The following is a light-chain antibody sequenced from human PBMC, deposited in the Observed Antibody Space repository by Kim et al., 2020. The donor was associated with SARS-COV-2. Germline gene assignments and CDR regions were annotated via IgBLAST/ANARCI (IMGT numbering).Light chain of an antibody. CDR1: QTLKNNN. J-gene: IGKJ4*01. CDR2: AAS. CDR3: QQYGRSPLT. V-gene: IGKV3-20*01. Sequence: SPGGRATLSCRASQTLKNNNLAWYQQNPGQAPRLLVYAASTRAAGTPDRFSGSGSGTDFTLTISRLESEDSAVYYCQQYGRSPLTFGGGTKVDIK.